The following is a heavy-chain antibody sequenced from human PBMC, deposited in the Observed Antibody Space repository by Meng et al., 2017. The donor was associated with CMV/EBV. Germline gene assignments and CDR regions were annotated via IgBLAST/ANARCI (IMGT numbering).Heavy chain of an antibody. D-gene: IGHD4-11*01. CDR3: AINSNYFDY. Sequence: GESLKISCAASGFTFSSYSMNWVRQAPGKGLEWVAVISYDGSNKYYADSVKGRFTISRDNSKNTLYLQMNSLRAEDTAVYYCAINSNYFDYWGQGTLVTVSS. V-gene: IGHV3-30*03. CDR2: ISYDGSNK. CDR1: GFTFSSYS. J-gene: IGHJ4*02.